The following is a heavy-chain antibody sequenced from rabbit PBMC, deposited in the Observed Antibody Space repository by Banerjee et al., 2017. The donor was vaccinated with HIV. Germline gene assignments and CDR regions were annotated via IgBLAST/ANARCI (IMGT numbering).Heavy chain of an antibody. D-gene: IGHD4-1*01. V-gene: IGHV1S45*01. J-gene: IGHJ4*01. CDR1: GFTLSSYW. Sequence: QEQLEESGGGLVKPEGSLTLTCTASGFTLSSYWICWVRQAPGKGLEVVACIITSSGSTWYASWVNGRFTISKTSSTTVTLQMTSLTGADTATYFCARDLAGVIGWNFNLWGPGTLVTVS. CDR3: ARDLAGVIGWNFNL. CDR2: IITSSGST.